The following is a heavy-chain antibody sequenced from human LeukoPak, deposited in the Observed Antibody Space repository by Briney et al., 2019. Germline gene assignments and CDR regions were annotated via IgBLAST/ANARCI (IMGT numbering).Heavy chain of an antibody. D-gene: IGHD1-7*01. CDR1: GGSISSYY. Sequence: SETLSLTCTVSGGSISSYYWSWIRQPAGKGLEWIGRIYTGGNTNYNPSLKSRVTMSIDTSKNQFSLKLSSVTAANTALYYCARGLGGTSWFDPWGQGTLVTVSS. J-gene: IGHJ5*02. CDR3: ARGLGGTSWFDP. CDR2: IYTGGNT. V-gene: IGHV4-4*07.